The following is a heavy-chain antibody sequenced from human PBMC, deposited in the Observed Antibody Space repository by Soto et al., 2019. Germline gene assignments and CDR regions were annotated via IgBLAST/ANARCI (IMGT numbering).Heavy chain of an antibody. D-gene: IGHD3-22*01. V-gene: IGHV3-7*01. CDR2: IKQDGSEK. CDR1: GFTFSSYW. J-gene: IGHJ6*03. CDR3: ARDPKSEWLLPNYYMDV. Sequence: PGGSLRLSCAASGFTFSSYWMSWVRQAPGKGLEWVANIKQDGSEKYYVDSVKGRFTISRDNAKNSLYLQMNSLRAEDTAVYYCARDPKSEWLLPNYYMDVWGKGTTVTVSS.